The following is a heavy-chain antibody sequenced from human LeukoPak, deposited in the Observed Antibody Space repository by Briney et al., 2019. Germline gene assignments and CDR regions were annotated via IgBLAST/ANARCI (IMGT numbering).Heavy chain of an antibody. CDR3: AKHLQKMSESADRFSPFDY. J-gene: IGHJ4*02. V-gene: IGHV3-23*01. CDR2: IDNSGGRT. Sequence: GGPLRLSCAASGFTFSNYAMSWVRQAPGRGLDWVSSIDNSGGRTFYADSVKGRFTFSRDNSRNTLYLQVNSLRVEDTAVYYCAKHLQKMSESADRFSPFDYWGQGTLVTVSS. D-gene: IGHD3-16*02. CDR1: GFTFSNYA.